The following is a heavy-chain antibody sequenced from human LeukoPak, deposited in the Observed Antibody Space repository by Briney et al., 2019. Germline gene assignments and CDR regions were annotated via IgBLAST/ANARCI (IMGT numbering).Heavy chain of an antibody. CDR2: INHSGRT. D-gene: IGHD6-13*01. CDR3: ARPPLAAHHYGMDD. V-gene: IGHV4-34*01. CDR1: GGTFSGYY. Sequence: SETLSLTCAVYGGTFSGYYWSWIRPPPGKGLEWIGEINHSGRTNYNPSLNSRVTISVDTSKIQISLKLSSVTAADTAVYYCARPPLAAHHYGMDDWGQGTTVTVSS. J-gene: IGHJ6*02.